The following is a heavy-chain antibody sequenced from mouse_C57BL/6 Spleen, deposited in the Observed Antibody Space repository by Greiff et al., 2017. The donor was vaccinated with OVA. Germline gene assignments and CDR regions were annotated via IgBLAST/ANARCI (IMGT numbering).Heavy chain of an antibody. CDR1: GFTFSSYA. J-gene: IGHJ4*01. V-gene: IGHV5-9-1*02. D-gene: IGHD2-12*01. CDR3: TRADSVYAMDD. Sequence: EVKLLESGEGLVKPGGSLKLSCAASGFTFSSYAMSWVRQTPEKRLEWVAYISSGGDYIYYADTVKGRFTISRDNARNTLYLQMSSLKSEDTAMYYCTRADSVYAMDDWGQGTSVTVSS. CDR2: ISSGGDYI.